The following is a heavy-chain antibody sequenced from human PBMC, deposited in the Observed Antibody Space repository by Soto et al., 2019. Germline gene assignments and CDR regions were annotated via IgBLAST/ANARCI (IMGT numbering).Heavy chain of an antibody. CDR1: GFIFSNYV. V-gene: IGHV3-23*04. D-gene: IGHD1-26*01. Sequence: EVQLVDSGGGLVQPGGSLRLSCAASGFIFSNYVMSWVRQAPGKGLEWVSSISDSGGTSYYADSVKGRFTIPRDNSKNTLDLQMNSLGAEDTAIYFCAKRPRALLTFDFWGQGTLVTVSS. CDR2: ISDSGGTS. J-gene: IGHJ4*02. CDR3: AKRPRALLTFDF.